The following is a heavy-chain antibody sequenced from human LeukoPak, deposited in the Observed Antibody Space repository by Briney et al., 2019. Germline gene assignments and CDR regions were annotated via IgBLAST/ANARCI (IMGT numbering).Heavy chain of an antibody. V-gene: IGHV3-48*03. D-gene: IGHD2/OR15-2a*01. J-gene: IGHJ6*02. Sequence: PGGSLRLSCAASGFTFSSYEMNWVRQAPGKGLEWVSYISSSGSTIYYADSVKGRFTISRDNAKNSLYLQMNSLRAEDTAVYYCAREFYATAPYYYYYYGMDVCGQGTTVTVSS. CDR3: AREFYATAPYYYYYYGMDV. CDR1: GFTFSSYE. CDR2: ISSSGSTI.